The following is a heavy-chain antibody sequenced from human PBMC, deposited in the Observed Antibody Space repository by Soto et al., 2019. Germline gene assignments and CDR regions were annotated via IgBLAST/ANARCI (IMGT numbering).Heavy chain of an antibody. J-gene: IGHJ3*02. D-gene: IGHD3-16*02. Sequence: GGSLRLSCAASGFTFSSYAMSWVRQAPGKGLEWVSAISGSGGSTYYADSVKGRFTISRDNSKNTLYLQMNSLRAEDTAVYYCAKERLGDDYIWGSYRQPVGAFDIWGQGTMVTVSS. V-gene: IGHV3-23*01. CDR3: AKERLGDDYIWGSYRQPVGAFDI. CDR1: GFTFSSYA. CDR2: ISGSGGST.